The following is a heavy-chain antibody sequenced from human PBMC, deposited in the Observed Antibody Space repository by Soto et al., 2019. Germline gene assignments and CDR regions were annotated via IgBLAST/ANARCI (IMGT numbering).Heavy chain of an antibody. D-gene: IGHD1-7*01. J-gene: IGHJ5*02. Sequence: ASVKVSCKASGYTFTSYGISCVRQAPGQGLEWMGWISAYNGNTNYAQKLQGRVTMTTDTSTSTAYMELRSLRSDDTAVYYCARDGNWNYVFWFEPWGQGTLVTVSS. V-gene: IGHV1-18*01. CDR2: ISAYNGNT. CDR3: ARDGNWNYVFWFEP. CDR1: GYTFTSYG.